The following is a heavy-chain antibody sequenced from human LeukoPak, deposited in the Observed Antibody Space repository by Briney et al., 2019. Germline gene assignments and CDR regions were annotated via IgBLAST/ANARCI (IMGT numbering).Heavy chain of an antibody. Sequence: PGGSLRLSCAASGFTFSSYAMHWVRQAPGKGLEWVAVISYDGSNKYYADSVKGRFTISRDNSKNTLYLQMNSLRAEDTAVYYCAVAVSGYWGQGTLVTVSS. J-gene: IGHJ4*02. V-gene: IGHV3-30-3*01. CDR1: GFTFSSYA. CDR3: AVAVSGY. CDR2: ISYDGSNK. D-gene: IGHD6-19*01.